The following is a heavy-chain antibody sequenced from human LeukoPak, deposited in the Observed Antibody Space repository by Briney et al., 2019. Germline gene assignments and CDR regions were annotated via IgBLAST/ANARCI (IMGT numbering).Heavy chain of an antibody. CDR1: GGSISSYY. D-gene: IGHD3-3*02. CDR3: ARGQHSAHDY. CDR2: IYYSGYT. V-gene: IGHV4-59*01. J-gene: IGHJ4*02. Sequence: SETLSLTCTVSGGSISSYYWSWIRQPPGKGLEWIGCIYYSGYTNYKSSLKSRVTISVDTSKNQFSLKLSSVTAADTAVYYCARGQHSAHDYWGQGTLVTVSS.